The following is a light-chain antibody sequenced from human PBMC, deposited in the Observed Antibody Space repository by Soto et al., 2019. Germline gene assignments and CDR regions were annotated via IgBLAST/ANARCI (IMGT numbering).Light chain of an antibody. CDR3: AAWDDSLSGRV. J-gene: IGLJ3*02. CDR1: TSNIGSHY. Sequence: QLVLTQPPSASGTPGQRVTISCSGGTSNIGSHYVCWYQQLPGTAPKLLIYRNNQRPSGVPDRFSGSKSGTSASLAISGLRSEDDADYYCAAWDDSLSGRVFGGGTKLTVL. V-gene: IGLV1-47*01. CDR2: RNN.